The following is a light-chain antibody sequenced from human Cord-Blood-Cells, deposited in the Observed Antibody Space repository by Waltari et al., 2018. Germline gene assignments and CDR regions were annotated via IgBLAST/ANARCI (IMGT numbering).Light chain of an antibody. CDR2: AAS. Sequence: DIQNNQSPCSVSASVGHSVTITCQARHSISSYLNWYQQKPGKAPKLLIYAASSLQSGVPERFSGSGSGTDFTLTISSLQPEDFATYYCQQSYSTGFTFGPGTKVDIK. V-gene: IGKV1-39*01. CDR1: HSISSY. CDR3: QQSYSTGFT. J-gene: IGKJ3*01.